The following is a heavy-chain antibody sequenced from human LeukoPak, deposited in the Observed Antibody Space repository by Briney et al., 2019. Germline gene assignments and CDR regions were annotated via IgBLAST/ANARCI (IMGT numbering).Heavy chain of an antibody. J-gene: IGHJ6*03. CDR1: GGSLSSYY. CDR2: IYTSGST. Sequence: SETLSLTCTVSGGSLSSYYWSWIRQPAGKGLEWIGRIYTSGSTNYNPSLKSRVTIPVDTSKNHLSLKLSSVTAADTAVYYCARGAITIFGVVPKVYYYYYMDVWGKGTTVTVSS. V-gene: IGHV4-4*07. D-gene: IGHD3-3*01. CDR3: ARGAITIFGVVPKVYYYYYMDV.